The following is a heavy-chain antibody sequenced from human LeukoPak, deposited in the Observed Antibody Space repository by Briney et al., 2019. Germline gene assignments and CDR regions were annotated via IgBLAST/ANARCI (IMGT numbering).Heavy chain of an antibody. V-gene: IGHV3-15*04. D-gene: IGHD1-7*01. CDR2: TVSEIDGGTT. Sequence: AGSLRLSCAASGFTFNYAWMSWVRQVPGKGLEWVGQTVSEIDGGTTDYAAPVKGRFTISRDDSKSTLYLQLNSLKIEDTAVYYCTTDEDWNYARKDVWGQGATVIVSS. CDR3: TTDEDWNYARKDV. J-gene: IGHJ6*02. CDR1: GFTFNYAW.